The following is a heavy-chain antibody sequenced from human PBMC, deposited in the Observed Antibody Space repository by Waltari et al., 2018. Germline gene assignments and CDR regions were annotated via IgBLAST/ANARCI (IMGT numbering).Heavy chain of an antibody. CDR1: GFSVGDYI. J-gene: IGHJ4*02. D-gene: IGHD2-21*01. CDR3: AKQLYCGDNCYGNYFDY. CDR2: INGDGDKA. V-gene: IGHV3-43*01. Sequence: ARLEESGGGSVQVGGSLRLSCRVSGFSVGDYIFHWLRQVPGKGLEWVALINGDGDKAFSAESVKGRFTISNDKRTNSLFLQMDSLRRDDTGFYFCAKQLYCGDNCYGNYFDYLGQGTLVTVSS.